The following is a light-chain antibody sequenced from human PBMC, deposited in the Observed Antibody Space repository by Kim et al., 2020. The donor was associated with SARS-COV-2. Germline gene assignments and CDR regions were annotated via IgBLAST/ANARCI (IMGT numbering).Light chain of an antibody. J-gene: IGLJ3*02. V-gene: IGLV2-11*01. CDR2: DVS. Sequence: GQSVTTSCTGASSDVGEYNYVSWYQQHPGKAPKLMIYDVSKRPSGVPDRFSGSKSGNTASLTISGLQAEDEADYHCCSYAGRYTVVFGGGTQLTVL. CDR1: SSDVGEYNY. CDR3: CSYAGRYTVV.